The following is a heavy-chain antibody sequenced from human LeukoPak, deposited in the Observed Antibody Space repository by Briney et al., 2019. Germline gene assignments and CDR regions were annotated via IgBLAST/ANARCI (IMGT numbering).Heavy chain of an antibody. Sequence: PGGSLRLSCAASGFTFDDYAMHWVRQAPGKGLEWVSLISWDGGSTYYADSVKGRFTISRDNSKNSLYLQMNSLRAEDTALYYCAKDAIAVAGTGQPIPQYYYYYMDVWGKGTTVTVSS. CDR2: ISWDGGST. J-gene: IGHJ6*03. CDR3: AKDAIAVAGTGQPIPQYYYYYMDV. D-gene: IGHD6-19*01. CDR1: GFTFDDYA. V-gene: IGHV3-43D*03.